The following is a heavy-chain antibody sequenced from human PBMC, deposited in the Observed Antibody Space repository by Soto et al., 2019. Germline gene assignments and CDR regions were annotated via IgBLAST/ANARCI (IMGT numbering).Heavy chain of an antibody. V-gene: IGHV3-23*01. CDR2: ISGPGDST. CDR1: GFTFSSYA. CDR3: AKEARSVGPSNFDY. J-gene: IGHJ4*02. D-gene: IGHD1-26*01. Sequence: GGSLRLSCAASGFTFSSYAMSWVRQAPGKGLEWVSAISGPGDSTYFADSVKGRFTISRDNSKNTLYLQMNSLRPEDTAVDYCAKEARSVGPSNFDYWGQGTLVTVSS.